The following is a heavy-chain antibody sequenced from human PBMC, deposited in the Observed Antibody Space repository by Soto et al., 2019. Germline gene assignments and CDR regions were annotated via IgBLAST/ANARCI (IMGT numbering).Heavy chain of an antibody. Sequence: KPSETLSLTCTVSGGSISSGDYYWSWIRQPPGKGLEWIGYIYYSGSTYYNPSLKSRVTISVDTSKNQFSLKLSSVTAADTAVYYCASVEMATNQIDYWGQGTLVTVSS. CDR2: IYYSGST. CDR3: ASVEMATNQIDY. D-gene: IGHD5-12*01. V-gene: IGHV4-30-4*01. CDR1: GGSISSGDYY. J-gene: IGHJ4*02.